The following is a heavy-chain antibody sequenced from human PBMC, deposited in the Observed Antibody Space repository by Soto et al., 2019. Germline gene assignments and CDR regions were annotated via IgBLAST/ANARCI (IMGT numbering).Heavy chain of an antibody. J-gene: IGHJ4*02. CDR2: IYYSGST. V-gene: IGHV4-39*01. CDR3: ASTESKSKTYYCDY. CDR1: GGSISSSSYY. Sequence: QLQLQESGPGLVKPSETLSLTCTVSGGSISSSSYYWGWIRQPPGKGLEWIGSIYYSGSTYYNPSLKSRVTISVDTSKNQFSLKLSSVTAADTAVYYCASTESKSKTYYCDYWGQGTLVAVSS. D-gene: IGHD4-17*01.